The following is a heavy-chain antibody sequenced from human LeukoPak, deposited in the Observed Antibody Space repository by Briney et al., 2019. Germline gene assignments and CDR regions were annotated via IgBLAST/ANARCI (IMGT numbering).Heavy chain of an antibody. D-gene: IGHD3-10*01. CDR3: ARHTYGSGRNHFDY. CDR2: IYHSGST. V-gene: IGHV4-38-2*02. CDR1: GYSISSGYY. Sequence: PTETLSLTCTVSGYSISSGYYWGWIRQPPGKGLEWIGSIYHSGSTYYNPSLKSRVTISVDTSKNQFSLKLSSVTAADTAVYYCARHTYGSGRNHFDYWGQGTLVTVSS. J-gene: IGHJ4*02.